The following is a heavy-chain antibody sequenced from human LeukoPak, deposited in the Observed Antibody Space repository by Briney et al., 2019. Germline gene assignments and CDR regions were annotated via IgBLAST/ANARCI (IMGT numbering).Heavy chain of an antibody. CDR2: INHSGST. CDR1: GGSFSGYY. V-gene: IGHV4-34*01. D-gene: IGHD6-19*01. Sequence: KPSETLSLTCAVYGGSFSGYYWSWIRQPPGKGLEWIGEINHSGSTNYNPSLKSRVTISVDTSKNQFSLKLRSVTAADTAVYYCAVAGRGVGFDPWGQGTLVTVSS. J-gene: IGHJ5*02. CDR3: AVAGRGVGFDP.